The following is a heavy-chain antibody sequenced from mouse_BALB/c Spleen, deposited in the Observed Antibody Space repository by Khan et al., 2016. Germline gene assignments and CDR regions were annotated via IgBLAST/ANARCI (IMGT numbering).Heavy chain of an antibody. V-gene: IGHV3-2*02. CDR3: ARSDYGDKDAMDY. D-gene: IGHD1-1*01. CDR2: ISYSGST. J-gene: IGHJ4*01. Sequence: EVQLQESGPGLVKPSQSLSLTCTVTGYSITSDYAWNWIRQFPGKRLEWMGYISYSGSTSYNPSLKSRISITRDTSKNQFFLQLNSVTYEDTATYYCARSDYGDKDAMDYWGQATSVTVSS. CDR1: GYSITSDYA.